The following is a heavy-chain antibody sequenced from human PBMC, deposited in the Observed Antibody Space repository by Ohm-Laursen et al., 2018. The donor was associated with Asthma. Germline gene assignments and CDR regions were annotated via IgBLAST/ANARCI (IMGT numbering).Heavy chain of an antibody. J-gene: IGHJ6*02. D-gene: IGHD2-15*01. CDR2: ISYDGSNK. V-gene: IGHV3-30*18. Sequence: SLRLSCAASGFTFSSYGMHWVRQAPGKGLEWVAVISYDGSNKYYADSVKGRLTISRDNSKNTLYLQMNSLRAEDTAVYYCAKDGGYCSGGSCYSSYYYGMDVWGQGTTVTVSS. CDR1: GFTFSSYG. CDR3: AKDGGYCSGGSCYSSYYYGMDV.